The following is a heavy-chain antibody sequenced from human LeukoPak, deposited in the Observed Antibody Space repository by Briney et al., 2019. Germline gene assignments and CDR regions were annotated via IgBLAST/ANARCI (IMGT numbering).Heavy chain of an antibody. J-gene: IGHJ4*02. CDR2: IKQDGSEK. CDR1: GFTFSNYW. Sequence: GGSLRLSCAASGFTFSNYWMSRVRQAPGKGLEWVANIKQDGSEKNFVDSVKGRFTISRDNAKNSLYLQMNSLRAEDTAVYYCARATGVRYFDYWGQGTLVTVSS. V-gene: IGHV3-7*04. CDR3: ARATGVRYFDY. D-gene: IGHD7-27*01.